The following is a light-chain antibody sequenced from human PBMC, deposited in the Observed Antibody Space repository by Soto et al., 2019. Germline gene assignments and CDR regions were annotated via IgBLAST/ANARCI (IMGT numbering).Light chain of an antibody. CDR1: QSVISNY. CDR3: QQYGTSPRT. CDR2: AAS. V-gene: IGKV3-20*01. J-gene: IGKJ1*01. Sequence: EVVLTQSPGTLSLSPGERATLSCRASQSVISNYLAWYQQKPGQAPRLLIYAASSRATGIPDRFTGSGSGTEFTLTVSRLEPEDFAVYYCQQYGTSPRTFGQGTKVDTK.